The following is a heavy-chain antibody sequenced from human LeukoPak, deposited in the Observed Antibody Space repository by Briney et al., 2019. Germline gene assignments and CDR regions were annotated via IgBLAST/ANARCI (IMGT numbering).Heavy chain of an antibody. J-gene: IGHJ6*03. CDR3: ARYYYSFFYMDV. CDR2: INHSGST. Sequence: SETLSLTCAVYGGSFSGYYWSWILQPPGKGLEWIGEINHSGSTNYNPSLKSRVTISVDTSKNQFSLKLSSVTAADTAVYYCARYYYSFFYMDVWGKGTTLTVSS. CDR1: GGSFSGYY. V-gene: IGHV4-34*01.